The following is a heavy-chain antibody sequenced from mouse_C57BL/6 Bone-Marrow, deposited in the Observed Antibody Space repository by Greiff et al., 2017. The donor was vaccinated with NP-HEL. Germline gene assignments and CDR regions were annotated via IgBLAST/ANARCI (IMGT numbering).Heavy chain of an antibody. V-gene: IGHV1-58*01. Sequence: EVKLMESGAELVRPGSSVKMSCKTSGYTFTSYGINWVKQRPGQGLEWIGYIYIGNGYTEYNEKFKGKATLTSDTSSSTAYMQLSSLTSEDSAIYFWATGRYYGYGGVAYWGQGTLVTVSA. D-gene: IGHD2-2*01. CDR2: IYIGNGYT. CDR1: GYTFTSYG. J-gene: IGHJ3*01. CDR3: ATGRYYGYGGVAY.